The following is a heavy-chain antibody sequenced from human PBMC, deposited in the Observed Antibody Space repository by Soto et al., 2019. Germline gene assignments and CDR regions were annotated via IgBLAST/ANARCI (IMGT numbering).Heavy chain of an antibody. CDR1: GFTFSSYG. J-gene: IGHJ4*02. CDR3: AKSDILWMTRVTTADY. D-gene: IGHD4-17*01. Sequence: PGGSLRLSCAASGFTFSSYGMHWVRQAPGKGLEWVAVISYDGSNKYYADSVKGRFTISRDNSKNTLYLQMNSLRAEDTAVYYCAKSDILWMTRVTTADYCGPGTLLTVSS. V-gene: IGHV3-30*18. CDR2: ISYDGSNK.